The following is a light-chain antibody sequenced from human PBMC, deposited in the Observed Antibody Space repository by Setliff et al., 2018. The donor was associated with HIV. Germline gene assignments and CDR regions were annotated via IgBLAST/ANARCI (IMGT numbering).Light chain of an antibody. CDR2: EVR. Sequence: QSALTQPASVSGSPGQSITISCTGTSNDVGGYNYVSWYQQHPGKAPKLIIYEVRNRPSGVSSRFSGSKSGNTASLTISGLQAEDEADYYCSSYAITNTLPFGTGTKVTVL. CDR3: SSYAITNTLP. V-gene: IGLV2-14*01. CDR1: SNDVGGYNY. J-gene: IGLJ1*01.